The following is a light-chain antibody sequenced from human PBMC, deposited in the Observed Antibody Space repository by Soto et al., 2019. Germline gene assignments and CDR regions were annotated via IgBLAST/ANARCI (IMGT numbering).Light chain of an antibody. V-gene: IGLV2-14*01. J-gene: IGLJ1*01. Sequence: QSMLAQPASVSGPPGQSITISCTGTSSDVGGYNYVSWYQQHPGKAPKLMIYDVSNRPSGVSNRFSGSKSGNTASLTISGIQAEDEADYYCNSYTSSSTYVFGTGTKGTVL. CDR1: SSDVGGYNY. CDR2: DVS. CDR3: NSYTSSSTYV.